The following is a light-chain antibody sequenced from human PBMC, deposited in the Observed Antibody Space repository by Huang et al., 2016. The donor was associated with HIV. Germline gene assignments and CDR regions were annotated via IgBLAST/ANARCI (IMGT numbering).Light chain of an antibody. CDR1: PSIGSN. CDR3: QQYDNWPLT. J-gene: IGKJ4*01. V-gene: IGKV3D-15*01. Sequence: EMVVTQSPATLSVSPGERATLSCRASPSIGSNLAWYQQKPGQPPRLLIYGASTRATGIPARFSGSGSGTEFTLTISSLQSEDCAVYYCQQYDNWPLTFGGGTKVEI. CDR2: GAS.